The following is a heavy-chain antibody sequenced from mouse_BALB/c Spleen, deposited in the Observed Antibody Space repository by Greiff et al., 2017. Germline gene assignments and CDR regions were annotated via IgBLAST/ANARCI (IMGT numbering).Heavy chain of an antibody. V-gene: IGHV5-12-1*01. Sequence: EVKLVESGGGLVKPGGSLKLSCAASGFAFSSYDMSWVRQTPEKRLEWVAYISSGGGSTYYPDTVKGRFTISRDNAKNTLYLQMSSLKSEDTAMYYCARQSSRSRGYFDVWGAGTTVTVSS. CDR1: GFAFSSYD. CDR2: ISSGGGST. CDR3: ARQSSRSRGYFDV. J-gene: IGHJ1*01. D-gene: IGHD1-1*01.